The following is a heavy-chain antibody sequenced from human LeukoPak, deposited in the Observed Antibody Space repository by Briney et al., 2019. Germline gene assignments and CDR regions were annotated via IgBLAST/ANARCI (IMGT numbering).Heavy chain of an antibody. CDR3: ARVDSGRYYGHDY. J-gene: IGHJ4*02. CDR2: INQSGST. V-gene: IGHV4-34*01. D-gene: IGHD1-26*01. CDR1: GGSFSGYY. Sequence: SETLSLTCAVYGGSFSGYYWNWIRQSPGKGLEWIGEINQSGSTSYNPSLKSRVTISVDTSKNHFSLKVSSVTAADTAMYYCARVDSGRYYGHDYWGQGTLVTVSS.